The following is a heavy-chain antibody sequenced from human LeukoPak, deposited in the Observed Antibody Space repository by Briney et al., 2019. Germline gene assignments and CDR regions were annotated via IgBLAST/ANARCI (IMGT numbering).Heavy chain of an antibody. CDR1: GFTFSSYS. D-gene: IGHD6-25*01. J-gene: IGHJ4*02. CDR3: ARDLHGGYGGDY. Sequence: PGGSLRLSCAASGFTFSSYSMNWVRQAPGKGLEWVSSISTSSSYIYYADSVKGRFTISRDNAKNSLYLQMNSLRAEDTAVYYRARDLHGGYGGDYWGQGTLVTVSS. V-gene: IGHV3-21*01. CDR2: ISTSSSYI.